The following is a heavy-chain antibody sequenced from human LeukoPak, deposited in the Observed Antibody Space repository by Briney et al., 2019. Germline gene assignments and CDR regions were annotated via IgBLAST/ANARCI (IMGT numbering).Heavy chain of an antibody. CDR2: IYHSGNT. D-gene: IGHD3-3*01. J-gene: IGHJ4*02. CDR3: ARDIGREYYDFWSGPFDY. Sequence: SETLSLTCAVSGGSISSGGYSWSWIRQSPGKGLEWIGYIYHSGNTYYNPSLKSRVTISVDRSKNQFSLKLSSVTAADTAVYYCARDIGREYYDFWSGPFDYWGQGTLVTVSS. V-gene: IGHV4-30-2*06. CDR1: GGSISSGGYS.